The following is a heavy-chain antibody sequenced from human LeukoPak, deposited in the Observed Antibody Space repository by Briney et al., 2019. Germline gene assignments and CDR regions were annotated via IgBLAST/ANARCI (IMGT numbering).Heavy chain of an antibody. J-gene: IGHJ2*01. CDR2: INHSGST. Sequence: PSETLSLTCAVYGGSFSGYYWSWIRQPPGKGLEWIGEINHSGSTNYNPSLKSRVTISVDTSKNQFSLKLSSVTAADTAVYYCARQSKRPYFDLWGRGTLVTVSS. CDR3: ARQSKRPYFDL. V-gene: IGHV4-34*01. CDR1: GGSFSGYY.